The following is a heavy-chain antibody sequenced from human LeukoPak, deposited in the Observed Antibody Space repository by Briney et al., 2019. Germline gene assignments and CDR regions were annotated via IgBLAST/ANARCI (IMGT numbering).Heavy chain of an antibody. J-gene: IGHJ6*03. CDR1: GGTFSSYA. D-gene: IGHD6-19*01. CDR2: IIPIFGTA. Sequence: SVKVSCKASGGTFSSYAISWVRQAPGQGLEWMGRIIPIFGTANYAQKFQGRVTITADKPTSTAYMKLSSLRSEDTAVYYCARAIAVAGSDYYYYYMDVWGKGTTVTVSS. V-gene: IGHV1-69*06. CDR3: ARAIAVAGSDYYYYYMDV.